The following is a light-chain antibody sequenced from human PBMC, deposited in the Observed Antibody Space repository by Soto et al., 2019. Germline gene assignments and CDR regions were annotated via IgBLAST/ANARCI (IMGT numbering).Light chain of an antibody. V-gene: IGKV3-11*01. CDR3: QHRNAWPRIT. J-gene: IGKJ2*01. Sequence: EIVLTQFPATLSLSPGDRATLSCRASQSVPSYLAWYQHKPGQAPRLLVYDISNRATGIPASFTGSGTVTGFTLTIDSLEPEDSAVCYCQHRNAWPRITFGQGTKLEI. CDR2: DIS. CDR1: QSVPSY.